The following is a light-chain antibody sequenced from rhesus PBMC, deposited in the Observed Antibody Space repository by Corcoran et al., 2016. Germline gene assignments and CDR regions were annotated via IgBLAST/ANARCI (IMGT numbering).Light chain of an antibody. V-gene: IGLV2-32*01. CDR3: CSYAGSFTFYI. Sequence: QAALTQPHSVSGSPGQSVTISCTGTSSDIGGYNFVSWYQQHPGTAPKLLIYEVTKRPSGVSNRFSASKSGNTASLTISGLQAQDEADYHCCSYAGSFTFYIFGGGTRLTVL. J-gene: IGLJ1*01. CDR2: EVT. CDR1: SSDIGGYNF.